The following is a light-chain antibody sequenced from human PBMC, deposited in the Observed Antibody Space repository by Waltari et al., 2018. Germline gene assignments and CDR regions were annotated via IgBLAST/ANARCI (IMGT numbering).Light chain of an antibody. Sequence: SALTQPDSVSGSPGQSITISCSGISSDSGGYNHVSWYQQHPGEAPKVIIYDVSHRTAGVSNRFTGSKSGSSASLTISGLQAEDDADYYCSPFTSSTTGIFGRGTKLTVL. CDR2: DVS. CDR1: SSDSGGYNH. CDR3: SPFTSSTTGI. J-gene: IGLJ2*01. V-gene: IGLV2-14*01.